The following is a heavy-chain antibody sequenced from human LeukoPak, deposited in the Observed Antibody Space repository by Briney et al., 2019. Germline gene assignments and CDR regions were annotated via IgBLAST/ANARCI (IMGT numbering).Heavy chain of an antibody. CDR1: GGSISSGGYY. V-gene: IGHV4-39*07. CDR2: IYHSGST. D-gene: IGHD6-13*01. Sequence: PSETLSLTCTVSGGSISSGGYYWSWVRQPPGKGLEWIGEIYHSGSTNYNPSLKSRVTISVDKPKNQFSLKLSSVTAADTAVYYCAKWEGSIAAASDDAFDIWGQGTMVTVSS. CDR3: AKWEGSIAAASDDAFDI. J-gene: IGHJ3*02.